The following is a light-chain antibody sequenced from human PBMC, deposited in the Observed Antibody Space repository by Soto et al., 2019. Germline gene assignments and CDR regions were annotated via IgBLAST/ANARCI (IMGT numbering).Light chain of an antibody. J-gene: IGLJ3*02. CDR2: EGS. Sequence: QSALTQPASVSGSPGQSITLSCTGSSSNVGSYNLVSWYQQHPGKAPKLMIYEGSKRPSGVSIRFSGSKSGNTASLTISGLQAEDEADDYCCSYAGSTTSVFGGGTKLTVL. V-gene: IGLV2-23*01. CDR3: CSYAGSTTSV. CDR1: SSNVGSYNL.